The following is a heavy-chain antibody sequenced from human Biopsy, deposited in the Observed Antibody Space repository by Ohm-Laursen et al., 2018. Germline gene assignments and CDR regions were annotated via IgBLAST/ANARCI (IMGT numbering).Heavy chain of an antibody. D-gene: IGHD1-1*01. J-gene: IGHJ2*01. CDR3: ARANNDAGTYWYLDI. CDR2: ISPYNDKT. CDR1: GYTFTSYD. Sequence: GASVKDSCNASGYTFTSYDISWVRQAPGQGLEWMGWISPYNDKTSYPPKLQDRVTMTADTSTNTAHMELRSLRSDDTAVYYCARANNDAGTYWYLDIWGRGTLVTVSS. V-gene: IGHV1-18*01.